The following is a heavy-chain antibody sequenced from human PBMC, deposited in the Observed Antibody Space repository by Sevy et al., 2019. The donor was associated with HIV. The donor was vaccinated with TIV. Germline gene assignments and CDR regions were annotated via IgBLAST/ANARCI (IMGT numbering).Heavy chain of an antibody. V-gene: IGHV3-7*01. J-gene: IGHJ4*02. Sequence: GGSLRLSCAASGFTFSGYWMSWVRQVPGKGLQWVANINQDGSKNEFVDSVKGRFTISRDNPKNSVYLQMNSLRGEDTAVYYCAREGAGGFDYWGQGTLVTVSS. CDR2: INQDGSKN. D-gene: IGHD2-15*01. CDR3: AREGAGGFDY. CDR1: GFTFSGYW.